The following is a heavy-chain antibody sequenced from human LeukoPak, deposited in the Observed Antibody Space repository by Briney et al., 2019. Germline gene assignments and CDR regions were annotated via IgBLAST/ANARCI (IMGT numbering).Heavy chain of an antibody. D-gene: IGHD2-15*01. CDR3: ARHLPSYCSGSTCYPYYFDS. J-gene: IGHJ4*02. Sequence: SETLSLTCTVSGGSISSSSYYWGWIRQPPGKGLEWIVSIHYSGRTYYNPSLQSRVTLSVATSNNQFSLKMSSLTAADTAVYYCARHLPSYCSGSTCYPYYFDSWGQGTLVSVSS. V-gene: IGHV4-39*01. CDR1: GGSISSSSYY. CDR2: IHYSGRT.